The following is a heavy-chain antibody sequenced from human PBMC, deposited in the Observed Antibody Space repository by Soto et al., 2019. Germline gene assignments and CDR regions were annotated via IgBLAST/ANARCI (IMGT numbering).Heavy chain of an antibody. CDR2: IYYSGST. Sequence: KTSETLSLTCTVSGGSISSGGYYWSWIRQHPGKGLEWIGYIYYSGSTYYNPSLKSRVTISVDTSKNQFSLKLSSVTAADTAVYYCARDPYYYDSSGYQGSYFDYWGQGTLVTVSS. V-gene: IGHV4-31*03. D-gene: IGHD3-22*01. CDR3: ARDPYYYDSSGYQGSYFDY. J-gene: IGHJ4*02. CDR1: GGSISSGGYY.